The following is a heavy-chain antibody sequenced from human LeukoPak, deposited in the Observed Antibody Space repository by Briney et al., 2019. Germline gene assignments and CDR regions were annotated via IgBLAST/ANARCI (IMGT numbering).Heavy chain of an antibody. Sequence: GESLKISCEGSGYTFTSYWIAWVRQMPGKGLEWMGIIYPGDSDTRYSPSFQGQVTISADKSISTAYLQWSSLKASDTAMYYCARQPDSGSSSRFNYWGQGTLVTVSS. CDR2: IYPGDSDT. CDR3: ARQPDSGSSSRFNY. J-gene: IGHJ4*02. D-gene: IGHD1-26*01. CDR1: GYTFTSYW. V-gene: IGHV5-51*01.